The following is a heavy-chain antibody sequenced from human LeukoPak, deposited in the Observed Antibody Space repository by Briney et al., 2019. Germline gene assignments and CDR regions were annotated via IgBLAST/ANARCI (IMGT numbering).Heavy chain of an antibody. D-gene: IGHD2-2*01. V-gene: IGHV1-18*01. J-gene: IGHJ4*02. CDR3: ARDIVVVPAARHFDY. CDR1: GYTFTSYG. Sequence: ASVKVSSKASGYTFTSYGISWVRQAPGQGLEWMGWISAYNGNTNYAQKFQGRVTMTRDTSISTAYMELSRLRSDDTAVYYCARDIVVVPAARHFDYWGQGTLVTVSS. CDR2: ISAYNGNT.